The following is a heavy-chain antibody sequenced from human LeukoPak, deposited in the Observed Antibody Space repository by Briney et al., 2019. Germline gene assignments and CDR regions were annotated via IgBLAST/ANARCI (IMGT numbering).Heavy chain of an antibody. V-gene: IGHV3-30*03. J-gene: IGHJ4*02. CDR2: ISYDGSNK. Sequence: GRSLRLSCAASGFTFSSYGMHWVRQAPGKGLEWVAVISYDGSNKYYADSVKGRFTISRDNSKNTLYLQMNSLRAEDTAVYYCARASGYDVFDYWGQGILVTVSS. CDR1: GFTFSSYG. CDR3: ARASGYDVFDY. D-gene: IGHD5-12*01.